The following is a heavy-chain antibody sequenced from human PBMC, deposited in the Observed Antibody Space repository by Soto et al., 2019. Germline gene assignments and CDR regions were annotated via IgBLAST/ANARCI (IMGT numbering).Heavy chain of an antibody. V-gene: IGHV3-11*01. D-gene: IGHD3-16*01. Sequence: GGSLRLSCAASGFTFSDYYMSWIRQAPGKGLEWVSYISSSGSTIYYADSVKGRFTISRDNAKNSLYLQMNSLRAEDTAVYYCARRIMITFGARDNYYYYMDVWGKGTTVTVSS. J-gene: IGHJ6*03. CDR3: ARRIMITFGARDNYYYYMDV. CDR1: GFTFSDYY. CDR2: ISSSGSTI.